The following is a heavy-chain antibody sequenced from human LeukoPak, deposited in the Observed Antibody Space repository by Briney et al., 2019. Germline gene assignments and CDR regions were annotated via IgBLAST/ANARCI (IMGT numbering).Heavy chain of an antibody. Sequence: SETLSLTCTVSGGSISSSSYYWGWIRQPPGKGLEWIGSIYHSGSTYYNPSLKSRVTISVDTSKNQFSLKLSSVTAADTAVYYCARIPYKQWYSSSDWYFDLWGRGTLVTVSS. D-gene: IGHD6-6*01. CDR2: IYHSGST. J-gene: IGHJ2*01. CDR1: GGSISSSSYY. V-gene: IGHV4-39*07. CDR3: ARIPYKQWYSSSDWYFDL.